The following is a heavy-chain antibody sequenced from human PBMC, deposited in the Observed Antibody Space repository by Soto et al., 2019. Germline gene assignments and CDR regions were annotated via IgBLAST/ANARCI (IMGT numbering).Heavy chain of an antibody. J-gene: IGHJ6*02. CDR3: AREGWTSEGYGMDV. CDR1: GGSFSGYY. V-gene: IGHV4-34*01. D-gene: IGHD6-19*01. CDR2: INHSGST. Sequence: SETLTLTCAVYGGSFSGYYWSWIRQPPGKGLEWIGEINHSGSTNYNPSLKSRVTISVDTSKNQFSLKLSSVTAADTAVYYCAREGWTSEGYGMDVWGQGTTVTVSS.